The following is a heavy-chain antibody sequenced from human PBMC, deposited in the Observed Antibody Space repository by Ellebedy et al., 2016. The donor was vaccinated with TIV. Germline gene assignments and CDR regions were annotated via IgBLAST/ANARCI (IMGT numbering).Heavy chain of an antibody. J-gene: IGHJ5*02. CDR3: ARAIGAGDGT. D-gene: IGHD2-15*01. CDR1: GFTFSTYW. V-gene: IGHV3-7*01. Sequence: GGSLRLXXVASGFTFSTYWMHWVRQAPGKGLEWVANIKGDGSAKYYVDSVKGRFTISRDNAKNSLYLQMNSLRAEDTAVYYCARAIGAGDGTWGQGALVTVSS. CDR2: IKGDGSAK.